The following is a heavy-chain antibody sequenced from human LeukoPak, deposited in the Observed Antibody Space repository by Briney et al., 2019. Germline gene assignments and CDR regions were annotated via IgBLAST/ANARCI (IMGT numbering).Heavy chain of an antibody. D-gene: IGHD4-17*01. CDR1: GFTFSSYA. Sequence: GGSLRLSCAASGFTFSSYAMSWVRQAPGKGLEWVSAISGSGGSTYYADSVKGRFTISRDNSKNTLYLQMNSLRAEDTAVYYWAKVRYGDYRYYFYYLGQGTLGTGSS. CDR2: ISGSGGST. V-gene: IGHV3-23*01. CDR3: AKVRYGDYRYYFYY. J-gene: IGHJ4*02.